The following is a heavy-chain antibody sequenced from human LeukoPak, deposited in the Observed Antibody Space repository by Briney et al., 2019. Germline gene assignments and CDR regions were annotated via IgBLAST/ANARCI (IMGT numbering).Heavy chain of an antibody. CDR2: ISSSGSTI. V-gene: IGHV3-11*04. CDR3: ARDRKDAFDI. Sequence: GGSLTLSCAASGFTFSAYYMSWIRQAPGKGLEWVSYISSSGSTIYYADYVTGRFTISRDNAKNSLYLQRNSLRAEDTAVYYCARDRKDAFDIWGQGTMVTVSS. CDR1: GFTFSAYY. D-gene: IGHD1-14*01. J-gene: IGHJ3*02.